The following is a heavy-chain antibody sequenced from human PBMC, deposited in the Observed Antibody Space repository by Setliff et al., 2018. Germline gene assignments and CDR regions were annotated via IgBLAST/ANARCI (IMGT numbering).Heavy chain of an antibody. CDR3: ARYSSGWTGGASDI. D-gene: IGHD6-19*01. CDR2: INWNGGST. CDR1: GFTFDDYG. V-gene: IGHV3-20*04. J-gene: IGHJ3*02. Sequence: GESLKISCAASGFTFDDYGMSWVRQAPGKGLEWVSGINWNGGSTGYAGSVKGRFTISRDNAKNSLYLQMNSLRVEDTALYYCARYSSGWTGGASDIWGQGTMVTVSS.